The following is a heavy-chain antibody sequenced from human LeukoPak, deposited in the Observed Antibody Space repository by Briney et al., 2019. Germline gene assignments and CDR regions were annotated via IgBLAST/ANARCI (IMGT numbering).Heavy chain of an antibody. CDR1: GGSVSSYY. CDR2: IWYSGST. Sequence: SETLSLTCTVSGGSVSSYYWSWIRQPPGKGLEWIGYIWYSGSTNYNPSLKSRVTISVDTSKNQFSLKLSSVTAADTAVYYCARNGKDSSGYQYFDYWGQGTLVTVSS. V-gene: IGHV4-59*02. J-gene: IGHJ4*02. D-gene: IGHD3-22*01. CDR3: ARNGKDSSGYQYFDY.